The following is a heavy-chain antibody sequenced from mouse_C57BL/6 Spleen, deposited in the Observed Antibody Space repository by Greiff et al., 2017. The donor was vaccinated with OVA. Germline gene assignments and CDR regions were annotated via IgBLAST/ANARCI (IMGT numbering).Heavy chain of an antibody. CDR1: GYTFTGYW. V-gene: IGHV1-9*01. Sequence: QVQLQQSGAELMKPGASVKLSCKATGYTFTGYWIEWVKQRPGHGLEWIGEILPGSGSTNYNEKFKGKATFTADTSSNTAYMQLSSLTTEDSAIYYCARGLYYYGSSYGARDYWGQGTSVTVSS. CDR3: ARGLYYYGSSYGARDY. CDR2: ILPGSGST. D-gene: IGHD1-1*01. J-gene: IGHJ4*01.